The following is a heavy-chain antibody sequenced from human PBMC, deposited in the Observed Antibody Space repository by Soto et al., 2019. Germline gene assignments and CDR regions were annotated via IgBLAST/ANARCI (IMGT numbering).Heavy chain of an antibody. CDR3: ARASATIAAAAIFDY. V-gene: IGHV4-4*02. CDR2: IYQSGST. D-gene: IGHD6-13*01. Sequence: QVQLQESVLGLVKPSGTLSLTCAVSGGAISSSKWWSWVRQPPGKGLEWIGEIYQSGSTNYNPSLESRVRMSADKSRNQFSLKLTSVSAADTAVYYCARASATIAAAAIFDYWGQGTLVTVSS. CDR1: GGAISSSKW. J-gene: IGHJ4*02.